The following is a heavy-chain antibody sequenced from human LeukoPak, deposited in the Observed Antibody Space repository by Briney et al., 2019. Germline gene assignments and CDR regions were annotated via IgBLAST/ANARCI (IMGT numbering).Heavy chain of an antibody. D-gene: IGHD3-10*01. J-gene: IGHJ4*02. V-gene: IGHV3-21*01. Sequence: GGSLRLSCAASGFTFSSYSMNWVRQAPGKGLEWVSSISSSSSYIYYADSVKGRFTISRDNAKNSLYLQMNSLRAEDTAVYYCARDPSAFGELFELGYFDYWGQGTLVTVSS. CDR2: ISSSSSYI. CDR3: ARDPSAFGELFELGYFDY. CDR1: GFTFSSYS.